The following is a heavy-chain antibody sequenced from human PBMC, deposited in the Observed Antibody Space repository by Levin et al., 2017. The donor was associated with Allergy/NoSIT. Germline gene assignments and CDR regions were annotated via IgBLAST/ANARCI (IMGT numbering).Heavy chain of an antibody. D-gene: IGHD1-26*01. J-gene: IGHJ4*02. CDR1: GFSISNNH. Sequence: GESLKISCVLSGFSISNNHMSWVRQAPGQGLEWVSVFYSGGRTYYADSVKDRFTISRDNSKNTLHLQMNSLRAEDTAMYHCVRQLDSGVAAYFESWGQGTLVTVSS. CDR2: FYSGGRT. CDR3: VRQLDSGVAAYFES. V-gene: IGHV3-53*01.